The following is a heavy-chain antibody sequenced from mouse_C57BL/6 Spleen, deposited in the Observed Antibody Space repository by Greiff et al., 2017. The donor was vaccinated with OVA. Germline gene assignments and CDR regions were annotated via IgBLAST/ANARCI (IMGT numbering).Heavy chain of an antibody. CDR2: IDPSDSYT. CDR1: GYTFTSYW. CDR3: ARRTTVVARWYFDV. V-gene: IGHV1-69*01. Sequence: VQLQESGAELVMPGASVKLSCKASGYTFTSYWMHWVKQRPGQGLEWIGEIDPSDSYTNYNQKFKGKSTLTVDKSSSTAYMQLSSLTSEDSAVYYCARRTTVVARWYFDVWGTGTTVTVSS. D-gene: IGHD1-1*01. J-gene: IGHJ1*03.